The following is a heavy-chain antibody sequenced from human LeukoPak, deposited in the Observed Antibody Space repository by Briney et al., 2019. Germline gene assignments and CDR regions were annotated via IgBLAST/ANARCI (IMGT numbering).Heavy chain of an antibody. D-gene: IGHD3-22*01. CDR3: AKGGSSYDSSGFYYDL. CDR2: ISHDGSNK. V-gene: IGHV3-30*18. CDR1: GFTFSSFV. J-gene: IGHJ4*02. Sequence: GRSLRLSCAASGFTFSSFVVHWVRQAPGKGLEWVAVISHDGSNKYYADSVKGRFTISRDNSKNTLDLQMNSLRAEDTAVYHCAKGGSSYDSSGFYYDLWGRGTLVTVSS.